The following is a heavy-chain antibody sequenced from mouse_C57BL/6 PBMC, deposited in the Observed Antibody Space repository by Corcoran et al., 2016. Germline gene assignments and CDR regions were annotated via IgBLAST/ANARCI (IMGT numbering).Heavy chain of an antibody. Sequence: DVQLQESGPGLVKPSQSLSLTCSVTGYSITSGYYWNWIRQFPGNKLEWMGYISYDGSNNYNPSLKNRISITRDTSKNQFFLKLNSVTTEDTATYYCARCHYSNYWYFDVWGTGTTVTVSS. CDR3: ARCHYSNYWYFDV. CDR1: GYSITSGYY. CDR2: ISYDGSN. D-gene: IGHD2-5*01. V-gene: IGHV3-6*01. J-gene: IGHJ1*03.